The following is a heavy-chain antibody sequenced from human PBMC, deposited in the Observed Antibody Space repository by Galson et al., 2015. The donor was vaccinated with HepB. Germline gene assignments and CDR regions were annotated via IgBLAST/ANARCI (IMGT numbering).Heavy chain of an antibody. D-gene: IGHD2-2*01. CDR3: AKDPRSSRGDY. J-gene: IGHJ4*02. V-gene: IGHV3-23*01. Sequence: SLRLSCAASGFTFSSYAMSWVRQAPGEGLEWVAGISGSGGNTYNADSVKGRFTISRDNSKNTLYLQMNSLRADDTAVYYCAKDPRSSRGDYWGQGTLVTVSS. CDR1: GFTFSSYA. CDR2: ISGSGGNT.